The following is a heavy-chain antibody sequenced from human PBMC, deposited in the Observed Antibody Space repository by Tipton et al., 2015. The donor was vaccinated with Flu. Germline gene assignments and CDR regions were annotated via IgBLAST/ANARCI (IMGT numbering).Heavy chain of an antibody. CDR3: ARSYGDYGRFEY. V-gene: IGHV3-48*03. Sequence: SLRLSCAASGFSFSYYEMNWVRQAPGKGLEWVSYISNSGNTIYYADSVKGRFTISRDNAKNSLYLQTNSLRAEDTAVYYCARSYGDYGRFEYWGQGTLVTVSS. CDR2: ISNSGNTI. D-gene: IGHD4-17*01. J-gene: IGHJ4*02. CDR1: GFSFSYYE.